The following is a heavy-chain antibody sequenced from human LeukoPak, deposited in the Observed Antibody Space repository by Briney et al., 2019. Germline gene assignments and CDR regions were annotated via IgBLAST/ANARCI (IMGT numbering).Heavy chain of an antibody. CDR3: ARDVGSSYFDY. Sequence: GASVKVSCKTSGYTFTNYDIYWVRQAPGQGLECMGWISGYTGDTKYAQILQGRFTVTTDTSTSTAYMELRSLTYDDTAVYYCARDVGSSYFDYWGQGTLVTVSS. CDR1: GYTFTNYD. V-gene: IGHV1-18*04. D-gene: IGHD6-6*01. CDR2: ISGYTGDT. J-gene: IGHJ4*02.